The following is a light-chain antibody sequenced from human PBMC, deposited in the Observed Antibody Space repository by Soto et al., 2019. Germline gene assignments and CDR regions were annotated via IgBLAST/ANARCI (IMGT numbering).Light chain of an antibody. J-gene: IGLJ2*01. V-gene: IGLV4-60*02. Sequence: QLVLTQSSSASASLRSSVKLTCTLSSGHSSYIIAWHQQQPGKAPRYLMKLEGSGSYNKGSGVPDRFSGSSSGADRYLTISNLQFEDEADYYCETWDSNTRVFGGGTQLTVL. CDR1: SGHSSYI. CDR3: ETWDSNTRV. CDR2: LEGSGSY.